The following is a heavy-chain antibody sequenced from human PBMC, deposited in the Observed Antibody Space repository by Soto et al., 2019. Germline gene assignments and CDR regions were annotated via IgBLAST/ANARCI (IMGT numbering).Heavy chain of an antibody. CDR1: GFTFSSYA. CDR2: ISGSGGST. V-gene: IGHV3-23*01. J-gene: IGHJ4*02. CDR3: ASLYYFDGSGYFTFDY. Sequence: PGGSLRLSCAASGFTFSSYAMSWVRQAPGKGLEWVSAISGSGGSTYYADSVKGRFTISRDNAKNLLYLQMNSLRAEDSAVYYCASLYYFDGSGYFTFDYWGQGTLVTVSS. D-gene: IGHD3-22*01.